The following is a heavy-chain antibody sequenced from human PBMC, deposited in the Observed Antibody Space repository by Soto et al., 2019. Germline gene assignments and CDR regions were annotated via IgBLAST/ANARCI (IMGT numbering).Heavy chain of an antibody. CDR2: IYYSGST. Sequence: SETLSLTCTVSGGSISSYYWSWIRQPPGKGLEWIGYIYYSGSTNYNPPLKSRVTISVDTSKNQFSLKLSSVTAADTAVYYCARVITIFGVVTFDPWGQGTLVTVSS. V-gene: IGHV4-59*01. CDR3: ARVITIFGVVTFDP. J-gene: IGHJ5*02. CDR1: GGSISSYY. D-gene: IGHD3-3*01.